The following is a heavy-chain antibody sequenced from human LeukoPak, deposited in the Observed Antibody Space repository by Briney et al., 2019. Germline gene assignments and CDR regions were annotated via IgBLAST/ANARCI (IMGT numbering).Heavy chain of an antibody. J-gene: IGHJ4*02. CDR3: VYWRYDFWSGYYTD. CDR2: INPNSGGT. V-gene: IGHV1-2*02. D-gene: IGHD3-3*01. Sequence: ASVKVSCKASGYTFTGYYMHWVRQAPGQGLEWMGWINPNSGGTNYAQKFQGRVTMTRDTSISTAYMELSRLRSDDTAVYYCVYWRYDFWSGYYTDWGQGTLVTVSS. CDR1: GYTFTGYY.